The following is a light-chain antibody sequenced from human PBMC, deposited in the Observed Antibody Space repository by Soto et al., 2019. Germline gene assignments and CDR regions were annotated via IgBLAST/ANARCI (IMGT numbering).Light chain of an antibody. CDR3: QQFDISVT. V-gene: IGKV3-20*01. J-gene: IGKJ1*01. Sequence: EIVLTQSPGSLSLSPGERATLSCRASQSVSSTFFAWYQQRPGQAPRLLMYGASSRATGIPERFSGSGSGTDFTLTSSRLEPEDFAVYYCQQFDISVTFGQGTKVEIK. CDR1: QSVSSTF. CDR2: GAS.